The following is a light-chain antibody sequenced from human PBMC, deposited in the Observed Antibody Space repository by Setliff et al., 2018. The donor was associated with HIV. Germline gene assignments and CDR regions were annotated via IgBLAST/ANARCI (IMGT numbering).Light chain of an antibody. CDR3: SSYSSSATVV. J-gene: IGLJ3*02. V-gene: IGLV2-14*01. CDR1: SSDIGAYDY. Sequence: QSALTQPASVSGSPGQWITISCTGTSSDIGAYDYVSWYQQHPGRAPQLIICEVNNRPSGVSHRFSGSKSGNTASLTISGLQAEDEADYYCSSYSSSATVVFGGGTKVTV. CDR2: EVN.